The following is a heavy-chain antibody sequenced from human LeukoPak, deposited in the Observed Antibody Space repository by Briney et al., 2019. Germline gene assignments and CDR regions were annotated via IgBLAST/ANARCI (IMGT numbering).Heavy chain of an antibody. D-gene: IGHD1-26*01. CDR1: GFTFSNAW. V-gene: IGHV3-15*01. Sequence: GGSLRLSCAASGFTFSNAWMSWVRQAPGEKVEWVGRIKSKTDGGTTDYAAPVKGRFTISRDDSKNTLYLQMNSLKTEDTAVYYCTIQVGATTFDYWGQGTLVTVSS. CDR3: TIQVGATTFDY. J-gene: IGHJ4*02. CDR2: IKSKTDGGTT.